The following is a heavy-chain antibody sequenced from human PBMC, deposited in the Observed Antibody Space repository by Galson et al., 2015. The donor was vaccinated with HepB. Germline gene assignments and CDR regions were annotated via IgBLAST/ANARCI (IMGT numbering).Heavy chain of an antibody. Sequence: SVKVSCKASGYTFTSYYMHWVRQAPGQGLEWMGIINPSGGSTSYAQKFQGRVTMTRDTSTSTVYMELSSLRSEDTAVYYCARGGGQWLNFPYYYGMDVWGQGTTVTVSS. J-gene: IGHJ6*02. CDR1: GYTFTSYY. CDR2: INPSGGST. CDR3: ARGGGQWLNFPYYYGMDV. D-gene: IGHD6-19*01. V-gene: IGHV1-46*01.